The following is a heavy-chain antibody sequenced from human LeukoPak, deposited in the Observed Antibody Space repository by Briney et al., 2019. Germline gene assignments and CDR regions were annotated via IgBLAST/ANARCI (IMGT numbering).Heavy chain of an antibody. CDR1: GGSISSSSYY. Sequence: PSETLSLTCTVSGGSISSSSYYWGWIRQPPGKGLEWIGSIYYSGSTYYNPSLKSRVTISVDTSKNQFSLKLSSVTAADTAVYYCASTHGDYPSPFDYWGQGTLVTVSS. CDR2: IYYSGST. CDR3: ASTHGDYPSPFDY. D-gene: IGHD4-17*01. J-gene: IGHJ4*02. V-gene: IGHV4-39*01.